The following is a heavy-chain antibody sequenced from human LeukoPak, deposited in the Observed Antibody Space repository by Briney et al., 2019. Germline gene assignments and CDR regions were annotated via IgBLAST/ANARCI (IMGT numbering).Heavy chain of an antibody. CDR2: IGPNGGDA. D-gene: IGHD2-2*01. J-gene: IGHJ2*01. CDR1: GFTFSSYA. CDR3: AKGRPTTLGYCGRSICADWYFDL. Sequence: PGGSLRLSCAASGFTFSSYAMSWVRQAPGKGLEYVSVIGPNGGDAYYADSVKGRFTISRDNSKNTLYLQISSLRAEDTAVYYCAKGRPTTLGYCGRSICADWYFDLWGRGTLLSVSS. V-gene: IGHV3-64D*06.